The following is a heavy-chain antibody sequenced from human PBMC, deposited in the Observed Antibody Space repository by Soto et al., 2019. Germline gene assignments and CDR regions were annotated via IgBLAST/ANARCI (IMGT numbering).Heavy chain of an antibody. D-gene: IGHD6-13*01. CDR2: IYHSGST. CDR3: ARYRRSSWYFDY. CDR1: SGSISSSNW. J-gene: IGHJ4*02. V-gene: IGHV4-4*02. Sequence: SETLSLTCGVSSGSISSSNWWSWVRQPPGKGLEWVGEIYHSGSTNYNPSLKSRVTISVDKSKNQFSLKLSSVTAAATAVYYCARYRRSSWYFDYWGQGTLVTVSS.